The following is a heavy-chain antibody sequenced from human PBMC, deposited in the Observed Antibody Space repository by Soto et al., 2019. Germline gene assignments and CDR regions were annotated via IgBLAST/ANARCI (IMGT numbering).Heavy chain of an antibody. CDR2: MNPNSGNT. V-gene: IGHV1-8*01. D-gene: IGHD5-18*01. CDR1: GYTFTSYD. J-gene: IGHJ4*02. Sequence: ASVKVSCKASGYTFTSYDINWVRQATGQGLEWMGWMNPNSGNTGYAQKFQGRVTMTRNTSISTAYMELSSLRSEDTAVYYCARIPRYSFPTSDDLDSWGQGTLVTVSS. CDR3: ARIPRYSFPTSDDLDS.